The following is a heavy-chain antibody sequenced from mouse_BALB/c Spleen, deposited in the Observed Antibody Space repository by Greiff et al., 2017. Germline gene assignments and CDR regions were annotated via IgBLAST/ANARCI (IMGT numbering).Heavy chain of an antibody. CDR2: IDPANGNT. Sequence: VQLKESGAELVKPGASVKLSCTASGFNIKDTYMHWVKQRPEQGLEWIGRIDPANGNTKYDPKFQGKATITADTSSNTAYLQLSSLTSEDTAVYYCARMATAWYFDYWGQGTTLTVSS. D-gene: IGHD1-2*01. J-gene: IGHJ2*01. V-gene: IGHV14-3*02. CDR3: ARMATAWYFDY. CDR1: GFNIKDTY.